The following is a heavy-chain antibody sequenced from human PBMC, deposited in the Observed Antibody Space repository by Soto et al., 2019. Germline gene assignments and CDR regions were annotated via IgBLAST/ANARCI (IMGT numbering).Heavy chain of an antibody. CDR2: ISSDGSNK. Sequence: QVQLVESGGGVVQPGRSLRLSCAASGFTFSSYAMHWVRQAPGKGLEWVAVISSDGSNKYYADSVKGRFTISRDNSKNTMYLQMNSLRPEDTAVYYWAGDHGITVVRGPRYWGQGTLVTVSS. CDR1: GFTFSSYA. V-gene: IGHV3-30-3*01. D-gene: IGHD3-10*01. J-gene: IGHJ4*02. CDR3: AGDHGITVVRGPRY.